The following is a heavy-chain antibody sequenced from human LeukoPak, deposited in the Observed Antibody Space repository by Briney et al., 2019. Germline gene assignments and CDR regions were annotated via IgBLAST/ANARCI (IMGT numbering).Heavy chain of an antibody. D-gene: IGHD6-13*01. V-gene: IGHV1-24*01. J-gene: IGHJ4*02. CDR1: GYTLTELS. Sequence: GASVKVSCKVSGYTLTELSMHWVRQAPGKGLEWMGGFDPEDGETIYAQKFQGRVTMTEDTSTDTAYVELSSLRSEDTAVYYCATHPGIAAAGYYFDYWGQGTLVTVSS. CDR3: ATHPGIAAAGYYFDY. CDR2: FDPEDGET.